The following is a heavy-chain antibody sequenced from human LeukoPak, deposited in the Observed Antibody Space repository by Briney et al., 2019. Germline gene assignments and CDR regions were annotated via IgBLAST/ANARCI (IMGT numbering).Heavy chain of an antibody. CDR1: GFTFSSYA. Sequence: GGSLRLSCAASGFTFSSYAMSWVRQAPGKGLEWVSAISGSGGSTYHADSVKGRFTISRDNSKNTLYLQMNSLRAEDTAVYYCAKGVYYYGSGSYGGFDPWGQGTLVTVSS. J-gene: IGHJ5*02. CDR3: AKGVYYYGSGSYGGFDP. CDR2: ISGSGGST. V-gene: IGHV3-23*01. D-gene: IGHD3-10*01.